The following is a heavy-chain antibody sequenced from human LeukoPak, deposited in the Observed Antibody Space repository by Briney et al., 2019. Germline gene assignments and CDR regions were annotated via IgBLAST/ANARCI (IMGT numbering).Heavy chain of an antibody. Sequence: PAGTLSLTCAVSGGSISSSNWWRWGRQPPGEGVEWIGVIYDGGSTNYNPSLKSRVTISVDKSKNQFSLKLSSVTAADTAVYYCARWDDILTGYPEYYYYGMDVWGKGTTVTVSS. CDR3: ARWDDILTGYPEYYYYGMDV. CDR1: GGSISSSNW. D-gene: IGHD3-9*01. V-gene: IGHV4-4*02. CDR2: IYDGGST. J-gene: IGHJ6*04.